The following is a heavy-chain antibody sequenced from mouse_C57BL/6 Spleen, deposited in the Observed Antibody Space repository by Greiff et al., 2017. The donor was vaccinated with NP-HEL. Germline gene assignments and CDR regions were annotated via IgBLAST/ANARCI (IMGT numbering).Heavy chain of an antibody. J-gene: IGHJ3*01. CDR3: ARENWDDRCAY. CDR1: GYAFSSSW. CDR2: IYPGDGDT. D-gene: IGHD4-1*01. Sequence: QVQLQQSGPELVKPGASVKISCKASGYAFSSSWMNWVKQRPGKGLEWIGRIYPGDGDTNYNGKFKGKATLTADKSSSTAYMQLSSLTSEDSAVYFCARENWDDRCAYWGQGTLVTVSA. V-gene: IGHV1-82*01.